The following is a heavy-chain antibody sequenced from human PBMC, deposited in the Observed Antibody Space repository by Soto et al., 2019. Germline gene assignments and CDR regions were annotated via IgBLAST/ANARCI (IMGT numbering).Heavy chain of an antibody. CDR1: GFNFRAYW. J-gene: IGHJ4*02. Sequence: EVQLVESGGALVQPGGSLRISCVGSGFNFRAYWMSWVRQAPGKGLEWVATMNEDGSEIYYVGSVKGRFAISRDNDAISLSLPMSFVSAADPCVYFCVIVVGFDYANWGQGTLVTVSS. V-gene: IGHV3-7*01. CDR2: MNEDGSEI. D-gene: IGHD2-2*01. CDR3: VIVVGFDYAN.